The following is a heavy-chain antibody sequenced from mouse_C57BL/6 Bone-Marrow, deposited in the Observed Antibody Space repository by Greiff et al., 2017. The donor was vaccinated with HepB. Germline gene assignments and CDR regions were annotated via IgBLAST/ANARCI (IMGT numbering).Heavy chain of an antibody. Sequence: VKLMESGPGLVAPSQSLSITCTVSGFSLTSYGVDWVRQPPGKGLEWLGVIWGGGSTNYNSALMSRLSISKDNSKSQVFLKMNSLQTDDTAMYYCAKVTPFYGSSSYYYAMDYWGQGTSVTVSS. V-gene: IGHV2-9*01. CDR2: IWGGGST. CDR1: GFSLTSYG. CDR3: AKVTPFYGSSSYYYAMDY. D-gene: IGHD1-1*01. J-gene: IGHJ4*01.